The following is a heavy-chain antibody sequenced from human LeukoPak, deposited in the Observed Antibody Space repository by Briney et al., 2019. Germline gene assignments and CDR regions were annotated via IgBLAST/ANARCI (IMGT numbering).Heavy chain of an antibody. V-gene: IGHV3-23*01. Sequence: GGSLRLSCVVSGITLSNYGMRWLRQAPGKGLEGVSGISERGGSTYYAEYVKGRFMISRDNTKNTVYLQMNSLRFDDTADYFCSKRGILIREVIISGFLKEAYYFDYWGQGILVTVSS. CDR3: SKRGILIREVIISGFLKEAYYFDY. CDR1: GITLSNYG. J-gene: IGHJ4*02. CDR2: ISERGGST. D-gene: IGHD3-10*01.